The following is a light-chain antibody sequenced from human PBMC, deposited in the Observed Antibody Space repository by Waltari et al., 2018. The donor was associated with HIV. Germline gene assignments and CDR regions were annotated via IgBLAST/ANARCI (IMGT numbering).Light chain of an antibody. CDR3: CSYAGSSTVL. CDR2: EVS. V-gene: IGLV2-23*02. Sequence: QSALTQPASVSGSPGQSITISCPGTSSDAGSYNLVSWYQQHPGKAPKLMIYEVSKRPSGVSNRFSGSKSGNTASLTISGLQAEDEADYYCCSYAGSSTVLFGGGTKLTVL. J-gene: IGLJ2*01. CDR1: SSDAGSYNL.